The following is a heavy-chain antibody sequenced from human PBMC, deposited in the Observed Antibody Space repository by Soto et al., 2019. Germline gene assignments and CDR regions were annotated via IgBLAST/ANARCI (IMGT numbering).Heavy chain of an antibody. CDR1: GYTFTSYD. V-gene: IGHV1-8*01. Sequence: AASVKVSCKASGYTFTSYDINWVRQATGQGLEWMGWMNPNSGNTGYAQKFQGRVTMTRNTSISTAYMELSSLRSEDTAVYYCARGGAYGENYYYYSGMDVWGQGTTVTVSS. D-gene: IGHD4-17*01. CDR2: MNPNSGNT. CDR3: ARGGAYGENYYYYSGMDV. J-gene: IGHJ6*02.